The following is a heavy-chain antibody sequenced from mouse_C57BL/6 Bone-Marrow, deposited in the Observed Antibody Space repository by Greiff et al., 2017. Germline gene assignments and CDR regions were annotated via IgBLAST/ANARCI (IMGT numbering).Heavy chain of an antibody. CDR2: IYPGDGDT. J-gene: IGHJ3*01. CDR1: GYAFSSSW. V-gene: IGHV1-82*01. Sequence: VQLQQSGPELVKPGASVKISCKASGYAFSSSWMNWVKQRPGKGLEWIGRIYPGDGDTNYNGKFKGKATLTADKSSSTAYMQLSSLTSEDSAVYFCARRIYYSNYLAWFAYWGQGTLVTVSA. CDR3: ARRIYYSNYLAWFAY. D-gene: IGHD2-5*01.